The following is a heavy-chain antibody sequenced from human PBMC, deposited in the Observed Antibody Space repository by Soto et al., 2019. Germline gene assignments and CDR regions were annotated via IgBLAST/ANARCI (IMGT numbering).Heavy chain of an antibody. V-gene: IGHV3-21*01. CDR1: GFPFSFSS. D-gene: IGHD6-19*01. CDR3: ASQGSGWARDC. J-gene: IGHJ4*02. Sequence: GGSLRLSCAASGFPFSFSSMNWFRQAPGRGLEWVSSISGNSGYIYYTEPVKGRFTVSRHNAKNAPYLQTNSLSSEDKAVYYRASQGSGWARDCWGQGTRVTVGS. CDR2: ISGNSGYI.